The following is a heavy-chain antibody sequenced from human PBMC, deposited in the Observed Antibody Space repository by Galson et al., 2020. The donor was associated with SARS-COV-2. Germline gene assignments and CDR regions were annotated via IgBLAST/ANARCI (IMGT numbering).Heavy chain of an antibody. J-gene: IGHJ6*02. CDR2: IYYSGST. V-gene: IGHV4-59*01. CDR1: GGSISSYY. D-gene: IGHD6-13*01. CDR3: ARAGIAEAGDYYYYGMDV. Sequence: SETLSLTCTVSGGSISSYYWSWIRQPPGKGLEWIGYIYYSGSTNYNPSLKSRVTISVDTSKNKFSLKLSSVTAADTAVYYCARAGIAEAGDYYYYGMDVWGQGTTVTVSS.